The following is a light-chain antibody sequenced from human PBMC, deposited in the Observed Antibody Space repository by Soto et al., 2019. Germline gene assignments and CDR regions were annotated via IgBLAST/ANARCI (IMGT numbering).Light chain of an antibody. J-gene: IGKJ1*01. CDR2: SAS. V-gene: IGKV3-15*01. CDR1: QSVSSN. CDR3: QQYSTWPWT. Sequence: EIVMTQSPATLSVSPGERATLSCRASQSVSSNLAWYQQKPGQAPRLLIYSASNRATGIPVRFSGSGSGTEFTLTISSLQSEDFAVYYCQQYSTWPWTFGQGTKVEIK.